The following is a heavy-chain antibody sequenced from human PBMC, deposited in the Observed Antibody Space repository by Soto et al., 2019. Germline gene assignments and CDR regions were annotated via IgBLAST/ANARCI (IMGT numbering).Heavy chain of an antibody. D-gene: IGHD6-6*01. Sequence: QVHLVQSGAEVEKPGASVKVSCKASNETLTTYGISWVRQAPGQGLEWMGWVSGYSGHSSSAQEFQDRVIMTTDTSTNTAYMELRSLTSDDSAVYFCARDSSSSGYYYGMDVWGQGTTVTVSS. CDR3: ARDSSSSGYYYGMDV. CDR2: VSGYSGHS. CDR1: NETLTTYG. J-gene: IGHJ6*02. V-gene: IGHV1-18*01.